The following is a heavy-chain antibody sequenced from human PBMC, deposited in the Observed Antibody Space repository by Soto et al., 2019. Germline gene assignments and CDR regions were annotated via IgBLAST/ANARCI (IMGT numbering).Heavy chain of an antibody. CDR3: AKDSRGSHYYGMDV. J-gene: IGHJ6*02. CDR2: ISGSGGST. CDR1: GFTFSSYA. V-gene: IGHV3-23*01. D-gene: IGHD3-10*01. Sequence: GGPLRLSCAASGFTFSSYAMSWVRQAPGKGQVWVSAISGSGGSTYYADSVKGRFTISRDNSKNTLYLQMNSLRAEDTAVYYCAKDSRGSHYYGMDVWGQGTTVTVSS.